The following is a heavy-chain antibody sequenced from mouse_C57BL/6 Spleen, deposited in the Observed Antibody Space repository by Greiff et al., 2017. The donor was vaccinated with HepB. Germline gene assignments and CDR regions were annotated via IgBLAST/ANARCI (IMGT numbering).Heavy chain of an antibody. CDR1: GYSITSGYY. V-gene: IGHV3-6*01. Sequence: EVQVVESGPGLVKPSQSLSLTCSVTGYSITSGYYWNWIRQFPGNKLEWMGYISYDGSNNYNPSLKNRISITRDTSKNQFFLKLNSVTTEDTATYYCARDQGGGLLSNFDYWGQGTTLTVSS. CDR3: ARDQGGGLLSNFDY. CDR2: ISYDGSN. D-gene: IGHD2-10*01. J-gene: IGHJ2*01.